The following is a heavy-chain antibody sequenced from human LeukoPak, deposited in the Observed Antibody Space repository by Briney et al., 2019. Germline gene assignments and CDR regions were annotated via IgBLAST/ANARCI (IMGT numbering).Heavy chain of an antibody. Sequence: PSETLSLTCAVYGGSSSGYYWSWIRQPPGKGLEWIGEINHSGSTNYNPSLKSRVTISVDTSKNQFSLKLSSVTAADTAVYYCARPSRDYWGQGTLVTVSS. J-gene: IGHJ4*02. CDR1: GGSSSGYY. CDR3: ARPSRDY. CDR2: INHSGST. V-gene: IGHV4-34*01.